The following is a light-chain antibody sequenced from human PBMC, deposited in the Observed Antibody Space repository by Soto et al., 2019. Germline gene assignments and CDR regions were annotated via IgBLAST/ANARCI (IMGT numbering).Light chain of an antibody. CDR3: QHLRAYPFS. V-gene: IGKV1-9*01. CDR2: PAS. Sequence: DIQLTQSPSFLSASVGDRVTVSSRASQDINTYLAWFQQKPGKVTQLLVYPASTLQDGVPSRFSGRGSGTEFTLTINNLQPEDFATYYCQHLRAYPFSFGQGTKVDIK. CDR1: QDINTY. J-gene: IGKJ2*03.